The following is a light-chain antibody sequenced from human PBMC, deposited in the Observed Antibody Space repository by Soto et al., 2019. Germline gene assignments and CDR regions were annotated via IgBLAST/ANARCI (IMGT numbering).Light chain of an antibody. Sequence: QSALTQPASVSGSPGQSIAISCTGTSSDVGGYNYVSWYQQHPGKAPKLMIYDVSQRPSGVSNRFSGSKSGNTASLTISGLQADDEADYHCSSYTSSSTVVFGGGTKLTVL. CDR2: DVS. V-gene: IGLV2-14*01. CDR1: SSDVGGYNY. J-gene: IGLJ2*01. CDR3: SSYTSSSTVV.